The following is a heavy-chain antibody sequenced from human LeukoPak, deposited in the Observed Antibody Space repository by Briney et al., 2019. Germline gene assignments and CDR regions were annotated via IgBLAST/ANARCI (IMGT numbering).Heavy chain of an antibody. V-gene: IGHV4-39*01. D-gene: IGHD6-13*01. Sequence: PSETLSLTCTVSGGSISSSSYSWGWIRQPPGKGLEWIGSIYYSGSTYYNPSLKSRVTISVDTSKNQFSLKLSSVTAADTAVYYCARHSVRTADSNWFDPWGQGTLVAVSS. J-gene: IGHJ5*02. CDR2: IYYSGST. CDR1: GGSISSSSYS. CDR3: ARHSVRTADSNWFDP.